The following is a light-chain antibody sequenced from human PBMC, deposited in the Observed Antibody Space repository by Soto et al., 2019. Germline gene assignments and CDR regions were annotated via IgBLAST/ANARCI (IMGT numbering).Light chain of an antibody. CDR2: GAS. CDR1: QSVRSD. V-gene: IGKV3-15*01. Sequence: EIVMTQSPGTLSVAPGERATLSCRASQSVRSDVAWYQHKPGQAPRLLIYGASTRATGIPARFIGSGSETDFTLTISRLQSEDFAIYYCQQYNNWVVTFGQGTRLEI. J-gene: IGKJ5*01. CDR3: QQYNNWVVT.